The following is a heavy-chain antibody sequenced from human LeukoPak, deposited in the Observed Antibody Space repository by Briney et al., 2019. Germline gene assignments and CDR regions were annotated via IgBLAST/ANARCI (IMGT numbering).Heavy chain of an antibody. D-gene: IGHD3-22*01. Sequence: HPSETLSLTCTVAGGSISSGGYYWSWIRQHPVKGLEWIGYISYSGNTYYNPSLKGRLAISVDTSKNKFSLKLSSVTAADTAVYFCARENYFARSGHPLSYFDLWGRGPWSLSPQ. CDR2: ISYSGNT. V-gene: IGHV4-31*02. CDR1: GGSISSGGYY. J-gene: IGHJ2*01. CDR3: ARENYFARSGHPLSYFDL.